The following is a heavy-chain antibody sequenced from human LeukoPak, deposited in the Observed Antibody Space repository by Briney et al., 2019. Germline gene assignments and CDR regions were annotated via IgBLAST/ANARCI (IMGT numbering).Heavy chain of an antibody. Sequence: GASVKVSCKASGGTFTSYGISWVRQAPGQGLEWMGWISAYNGNTNYAQKLQGRVTMTTDTSTSTAYMELRSLRSDDTAVYYCARAAGVVVPAAIRRNGIDIWGQGTMVTVSS. J-gene: IGHJ3*02. D-gene: IGHD2-2*01. CDR2: ISAYNGNT. CDR1: GGTFTSYG. CDR3: ARAAGVVVPAAIRRNGIDI. V-gene: IGHV1-18*01.